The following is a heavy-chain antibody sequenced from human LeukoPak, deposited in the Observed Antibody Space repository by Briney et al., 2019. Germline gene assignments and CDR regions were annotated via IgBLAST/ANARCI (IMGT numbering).Heavy chain of an antibody. D-gene: IGHD6-6*01. V-gene: IGHV3-23*01. CDR3: ARKGSSSGGPNFDY. CDR2: ITSSGGDT. J-gene: IGHJ4*02. Sequence: GGSLRLSCEASGFTFSNAWMTWVRQAPGKGLEWVSAITSSGGDTFYADKGRFTISRDNSRNTLYLQMDSLRAEDTAVYYCARKGSSSGGPNFDYWGQGTLVTVSS. CDR1: GFTFSNAW.